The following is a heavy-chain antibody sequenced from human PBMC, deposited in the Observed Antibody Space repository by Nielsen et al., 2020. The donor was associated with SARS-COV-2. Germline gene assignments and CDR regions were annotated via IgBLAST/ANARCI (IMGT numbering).Heavy chain of an antibody. Sequence: SETLSLTCAISGDSVSSNSAAWNWIRQSPSRGLEWLGRTYYRSKWYNDYAVSVKSRMTINPDTSKNQFSLHLNSVTPEDTAVYYCARARGAYGDYYYYYYTDVWGKGTTVTVSS. V-gene: IGHV6-1*01. CDR2: TYYRSKWYN. CDR3: ARARGAYGDYYYYYYTDV. D-gene: IGHD4-17*01. CDR1: GDSVSSNSAA. J-gene: IGHJ6*03.